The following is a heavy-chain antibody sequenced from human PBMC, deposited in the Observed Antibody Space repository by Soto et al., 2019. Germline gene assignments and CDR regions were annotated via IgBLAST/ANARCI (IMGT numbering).Heavy chain of an antibody. Sequence: PSETLSLTCTVSGGSVSSYYWGWIRQPPGKGLEWIGSIYYSGSTYYNPSLKSRVTISVDTSKNQFSLKLSSVTAADTAVYYCASPVGIAARSLGIFDYWGQGTLVTVSS. D-gene: IGHD6-6*01. CDR2: IYYSGST. CDR3: ASPVGIAARSLGIFDY. J-gene: IGHJ4*02. CDR1: GGSVSSYY. V-gene: IGHV4-39*01.